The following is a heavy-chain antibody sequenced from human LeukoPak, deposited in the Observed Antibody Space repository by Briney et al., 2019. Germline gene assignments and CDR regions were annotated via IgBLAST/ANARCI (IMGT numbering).Heavy chain of an antibody. D-gene: IGHD2-15*01. Sequence: PSETLSLTCAVYGGSYSGYYWSWIRQPPGKGLEWIGEINHSGSTNYNPSLKSQVTISVDTSKNQFSLKLSSVTAADTAVYYCARAAYCSGGSCYYNYYGMDVWGKGTTVTVSS. CDR1: GGSYSGYY. J-gene: IGHJ6*04. CDR2: INHSGST. CDR3: ARAAYCSGGSCYYNYYGMDV. V-gene: IGHV4-34*01.